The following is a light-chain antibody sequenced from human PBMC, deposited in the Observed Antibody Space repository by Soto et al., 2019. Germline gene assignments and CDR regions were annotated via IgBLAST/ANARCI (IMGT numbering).Light chain of an antibody. CDR1: RTINTY. CDR3: QQTYSDIS. J-gene: IGKJ4*01. CDR2: GAS. Sequence: DVRMTQSPSSLSASVGDTITITCRASRTINTYLNWFQQKPGEPPRLLIYGASTLRDGVPSRFSGSGSGADFTLTISGLQPEDFASYHCQQTYSDISFGGGTKV. V-gene: IGKV1-39*01.